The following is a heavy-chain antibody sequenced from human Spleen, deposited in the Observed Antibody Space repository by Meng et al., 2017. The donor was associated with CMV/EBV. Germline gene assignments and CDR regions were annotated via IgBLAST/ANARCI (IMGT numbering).Heavy chain of an antibody. CDR2: IRYDGTLE. V-gene: IGHV3-30*02. Sequence: GESLKISCVASGFIFSSSGMFWVRQAPGRGLEWVAFIRYDGTLEYYADSVKGRFTISRDNPKKTLYLQMNSLRTEDTAVYYCAKDKRLEWLLPFDYWGQGTLVTVSS. J-gene: IGHJ4*02. CDR3: AKDKRLEWLLPFDY. D-gene: IGHD3-3*01. CDR1: GFIFSSSG.